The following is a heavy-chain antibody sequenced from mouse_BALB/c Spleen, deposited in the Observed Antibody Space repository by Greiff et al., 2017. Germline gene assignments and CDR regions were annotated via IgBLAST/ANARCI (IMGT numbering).Heavy chain of an antibody. CDR2: ISSGGSYT. V-gene: IGHV5-9-4*01. Sequence: EVKLVESGGGLVKPGGSLKLSCAASGFTFSSYAMSWVRQSPEKRLEWVAEISSGGSYTYYPDTVTGRFTISRDNAKNTLYLEMSSLRSEDTAMYYCAREDLRYGSSYWYFDVWGAGTTVTVSS. CDR1: GFTFSSYA. D-gene: IGHD1-1*01. CDR3: AREDLRYGSSYWYFDV. J-gene: IGHJ1*01.